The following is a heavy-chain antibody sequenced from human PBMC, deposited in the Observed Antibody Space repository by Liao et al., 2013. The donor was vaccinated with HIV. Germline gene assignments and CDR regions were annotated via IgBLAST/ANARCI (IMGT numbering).Heavy chain of an antibody. CDR2: IYTSGST. D-gene: IGHD4-17*01. CDR3: ARTTVTDGDY. J-gene: IGHJ4*02. CDR1: GGSISSGYYY. Sequence: QVQLQQWGAGLLKPSQTLSLTCAVSGGSISSGYYYWSWIRQPAGKGLEWIGRIYTSGSTNYNPSLKSRITISVDTSKNQFSLNLSSVTAADTAVYYCARTTVTDGDYWGQGTLVTVSS. V-gene: IGHV4-61*02.